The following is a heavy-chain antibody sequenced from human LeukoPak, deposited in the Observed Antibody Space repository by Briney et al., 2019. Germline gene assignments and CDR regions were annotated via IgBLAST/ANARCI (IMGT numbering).Heavy chain of an antibody. Sequence: SETLSLTCAVYGGSFSGYYWSWIRQPPGKGLEWIGEINHSGSTNYNPSLKSRVTISVDTSKNQFSLKLSSVTAADTAVYYCARGRSIFVVVVAADFDYWGQGTLVTVSS. J-gene: IGHJ4*02. CDR3: ARGRSIFVVVVAADFDY. V-gene: IGHV4-34*01. D-gene: IGHD2-15*01. CDR2: INHSGST. CDR1: GGSFSGYY.